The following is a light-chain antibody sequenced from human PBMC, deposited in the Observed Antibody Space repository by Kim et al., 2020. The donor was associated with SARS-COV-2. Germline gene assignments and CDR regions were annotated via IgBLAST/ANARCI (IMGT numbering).Light chain of an antibody. Sequence: DIQMTQSPSSLSASVGDRVTITCRASQTISTYLNWYQQKPGKAPKLLIYGASNLQSGVPSRFSGSGSGTDFTLTISSLQPEDFATYYCQQSYTNPRFGGGTKVDIK. V-gene: IGKV1-39*01. CDR3: QQSYTNPR. J-gene: IGKJ4*01. CDR2: GAS. CDR1: QTISTY.